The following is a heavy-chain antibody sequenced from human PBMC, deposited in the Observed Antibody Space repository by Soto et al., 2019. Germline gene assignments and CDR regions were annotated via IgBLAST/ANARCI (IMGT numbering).Heavy chain of an antibody. CDR1: GGTFSSYT. J-gene: IGHJ3*02. V-gene: IGHV1-69*08. Sequence: QVQLVQSGAEVKKPGSSVKVSCKASGGTFSSYTISWVRQAPGQGLEWMGRIIPILGIANYAQKFQGRVTITADKSTSTAYMELSSLRSEDTAVYYCARDQYSSSWYMTGLSGDAFDIWGQGTMVTVSS. CDR3: ARDQYSSSWYMTGLSGDAFDI. D-gene: IGHD6-13*01. CDR2: IIPILGIA.